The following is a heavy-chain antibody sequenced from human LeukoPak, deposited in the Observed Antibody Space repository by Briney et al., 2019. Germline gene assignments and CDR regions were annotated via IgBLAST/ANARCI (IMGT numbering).Heavy chain of an antibody. CDR2: IYPGDSDT. D-gene: IGHD5-18*01. Sequence: GESLKISCKGSGYSFTSYWIGWVRQMPGEGLEWMGIIYPGDSDTRYSPSFQGQVTISADKSISTAYLQWSSLKASDTAMYYCARTRDSYGYEDVFDYWGQGTLVTVSS. J-gene: IGHJ4*02. CDR1: GYSFTSYW. V-gene: IGHV5-51*01. CDR3: ARTRDSYGYEDVFDY.